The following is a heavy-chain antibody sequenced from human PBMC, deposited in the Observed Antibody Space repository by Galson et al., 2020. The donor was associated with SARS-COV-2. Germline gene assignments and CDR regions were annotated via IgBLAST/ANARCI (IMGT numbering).Heavy chain of an antibody. CDR2: IYHSGST. V-gene: IGHV4-4*02. J-gene: IGHJ4*02. Sequence: SETLSLTCAVSGGSISSSNWWSWVRQPPGKGLEWIGKIYHSGSTNYNPSLKSRVTISVDKSKNQFSLKLSSVTAADTAVYYCARENVVVVAASRYFDYWGQGTMVTVSS. D-gene: IGHD2-15*01. CDR1: GGSISSSNW. CDR3: ARENVVVVAASRYFDY.